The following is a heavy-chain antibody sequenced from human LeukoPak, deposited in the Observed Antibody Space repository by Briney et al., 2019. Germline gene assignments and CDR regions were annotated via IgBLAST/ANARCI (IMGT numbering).Heavy chain of an antibody. J-gene: IGHJ6*03. D-gene: IGHD3-16*01. CDR2: IYTDGSP. Sequence: PGGSLRLSCAASGLTVISNYMNWVRQAPGHSLEWVASIYTDGSPFLSDSVKGRFSISRDSLRNTLSLQMTSLSPGDSAVYFCARGRRVWESRHYYFYYYMDVWGKGTTVTVSS. V-gene: IGHV3-53*01. CDR1: GLTVISNY. CDR3: ARGRRVWESRHYYFYYYMDV.